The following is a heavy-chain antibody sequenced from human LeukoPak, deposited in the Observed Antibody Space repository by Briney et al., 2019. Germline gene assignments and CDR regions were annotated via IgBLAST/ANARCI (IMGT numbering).Heavy chain of an antibody. CDR1: GYTFTGYY. V-gene: IGHV1-2*02. J-gene: IGHJ6*02. CDR2: INPNSGGT. D-gene: IGHD1-1*01. CDR3: ASASSAGTTHYYYYGMDV. Sequence: GASVKVSCKASGYTFTGYYMHWVRQAPGQGLEWMGWINPNSGGTNYAQKFQGRVTMTRDTSISTAYMELSRLRSDDTAVYYCASASSAGTTHYYYYGMDVWGQGTTVTVSS.